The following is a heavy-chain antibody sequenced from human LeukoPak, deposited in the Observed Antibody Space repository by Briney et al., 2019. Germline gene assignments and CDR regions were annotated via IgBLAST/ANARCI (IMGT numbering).Heavy chain of an antibody. Sequence: ASVKVSCKASGYTFTTYYIHWVRQAPGRGLEWMGRINPSGGGTSYAQKFQGRVTMTRDTSTSTVYMELSSLRSEDTAVYYCARESLGIVATALFDYWGHGTLITVSS. V-gene: IGHV1-46*01. J-gene: IGHJ4*01. CDR3: ARESLGIVATALFDY. CDR1: GYTFTTYY. D-gene: IGHD1-26*01. CDR2: INPSGGGT.